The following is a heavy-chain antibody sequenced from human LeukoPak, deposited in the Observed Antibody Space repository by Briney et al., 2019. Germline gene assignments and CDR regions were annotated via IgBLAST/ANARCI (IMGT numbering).Heavy chain of an antibody. J-gene: IGHJ5*02. V-gene: IGHV1-69*05. Sequence: GASVKVSCKASGGTFSSYATSWVRQAPGQGLEWMGGIIPIFGTANYAQKFQGRVTITTDESTSTAYMELSSLRSEDTAVYYCARDLCSGGSCNWFDPWGQGTLVTVSS. CDR2: IIPIFGTA. D-gene: IGHD2-15*01. CDR3: ARDLCSGGSCNWFDP. CDR1: GGTFSSYA.